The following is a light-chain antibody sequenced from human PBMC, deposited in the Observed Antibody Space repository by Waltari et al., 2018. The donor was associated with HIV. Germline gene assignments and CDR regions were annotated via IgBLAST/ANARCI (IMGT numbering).Light chain of an antibody. CDR3: LLYYYGIYL. J-gene: IGLJ2*01. V-gene: IGLV7-43*01. CDR2: SGV. CDR1: TGLVSNNHY. Sequence: VVTQEPSVSVSPGGTVTLPCSSDTGLVSNNHYPNRFQHKPGHPPKALIYSGVKTHPWIPSNISASLVGGNATLTFSDVRPDDEADYFCLLYYYGIYLFGGGTRLTVL.